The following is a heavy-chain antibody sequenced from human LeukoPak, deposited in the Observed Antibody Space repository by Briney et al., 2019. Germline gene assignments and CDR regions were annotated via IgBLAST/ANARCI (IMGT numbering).Heavy chain of an antibody. D-gene: IGHD3-10*01. CDR3: ARHYYGSGSGGAFDI. CDR1: GFTFSSYG. V-gene: IGHV3-33*08. Sequence: GGSLRLSCAASGFTFSSYGMHWVRQAPGKGLEWVAVIWYDGSNKYYADSVKGRFTISRDNSKNTLYLQMNSLRAEDTAVYYCARHYYGSGSGGAFDIWGQGTMVTVSS. CDR2: IWYDGSNK. J-gene: IGHJ3*02.